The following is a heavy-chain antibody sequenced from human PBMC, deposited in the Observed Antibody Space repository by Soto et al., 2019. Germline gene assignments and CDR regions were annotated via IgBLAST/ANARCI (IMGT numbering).Heavy chain of an antibody. CDR1: GGSISSYY. V-gene: IGHV4-59*01. D-gene: IGHD4-17*01. CDR3: ARRAVTTHASFDY. CDR2: IYYSGST. Sequence: PSETLSLTCTVSGGSISSYYWSWIRQPPGKGLEWIGYIYYSGSTNYNPSRKSRVTISVDTSKNQFSLKLSAVTAADTAVYYCARRAVTTHASFDYWGQGTLVTVSS. J-gene: IGHJ4*02.